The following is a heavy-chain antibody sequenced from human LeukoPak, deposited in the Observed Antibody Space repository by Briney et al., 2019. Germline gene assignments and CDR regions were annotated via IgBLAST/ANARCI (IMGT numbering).Heavy chain of an antibody. D-gene: IGHD4-11*01. J-gene: IGHJ6*03. Sequence: GGSLRLSCAASGFTFSHYSIDWIRQAPGKGLERVASITSSSSHIYYADSVKGRFTISRDNAKNSLYLQMNSLRAEDTAIYYCARVMMGATVTTFHYYCMDVWGVGTTVTVSS. CDR2: ITSSSSHI. V-gene: IGHV3-21*01. CDR3: ARVMMGATVTTFHYYCMDV. CDR1: GFTFSHYS.